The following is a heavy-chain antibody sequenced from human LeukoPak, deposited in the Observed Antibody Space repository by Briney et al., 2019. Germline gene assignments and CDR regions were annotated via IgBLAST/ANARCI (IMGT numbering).Heavy chain of an antibody. D-gene: IGHD3-16*01. CDR1: GDSVTSGGHY. V-gene: IGHV4-61*03. J-gene: IGHJ4*02. Sequence: PSETLSLTCTVSGDSVTSGGHYWSWIRQPPGKGLEWIAYIYYSGGTNYNPSLKSRVTISGDTSKNNFSLRLTSVTAADTAVYYCARGVGATDYFDYWGQGILVTVSS. CDR3: ARGVGATDYFDY. CDR2: IYYSGGT.